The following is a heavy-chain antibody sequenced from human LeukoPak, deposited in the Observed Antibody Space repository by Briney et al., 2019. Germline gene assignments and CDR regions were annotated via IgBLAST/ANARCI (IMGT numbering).Heavy chain of an antibody. CDR1: GFTVSSNY. Sequence: PGGSLRLSCAASGFTVSSNYMSWVRQAPGKGLEWVSVIYSGGSTYYADSVKGRFTISRDNSKNTLYLQMNSLRAEDTAVYYCAKDLDPDAFDIWGQGTMVTVSS. V-gene: IGHV3-53*01. CDR3: AKDLDPDAFDI. J-gene: IGHJ3*02. CDR2: IYSGGST.